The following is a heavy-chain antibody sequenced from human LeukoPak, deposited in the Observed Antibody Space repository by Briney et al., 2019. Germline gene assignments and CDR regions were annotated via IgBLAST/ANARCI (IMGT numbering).Heavy chain of an antibody. CDR2: INTDNGNT. D-gene: IGHD3-22*01. J-gene: IGHJ4*02. CDR3: ARSSREYYDSSGYYSPFFDY. CDR1: GYTFTSYA. Sequence: GASVKVSCKASGYTFTSYAMHWVRQAPGQRLEWMGWINTDNGNTKYSQKFQGRVTITRDTSASTAYMELSSLRSEDTAVYYCARSSREYYDSSGYYSPFFDYWGQGTLVTVSS. V-gene: IGHV1-3*04.